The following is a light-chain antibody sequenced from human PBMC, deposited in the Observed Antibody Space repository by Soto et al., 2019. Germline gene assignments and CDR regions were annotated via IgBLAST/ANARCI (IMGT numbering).Light chain of an antibody. V-gene: IGKV3-15*01. CDR2: AAS. Sequence: EIVLTQSPRTLPVSPGERVTLSCRASQTVGSNLAWYQQKPGQAPRLLIYAASTRATGIPARFSGSGSGTEFSLTISSLQSEDAGVYYCQRGANWFPFTFGQGTRLEIK. CDR1: QTVGSN. CDR3: QRGANWFPFT. J-gene: IGKJ5*01.